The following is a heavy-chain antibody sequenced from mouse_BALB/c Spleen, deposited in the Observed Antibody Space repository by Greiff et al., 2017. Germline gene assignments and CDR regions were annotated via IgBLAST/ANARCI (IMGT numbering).Heavy chain of an antibody. J-gene: IGHJ3*01. CDR1: GFNIKDYY. Sequence: EVKLQQSGAELVRPGALVKLSCKASGFNIKDYYMHWVKQRPEQGLEWIGWIDPENGNTIYDPKFQGKASITADTSSNTAYLQLSSLTSEDTAVYYCAVGWFAYWGQGTLVTVSA. CDR2: IDPENGNT. V-gene: IGHV14-1*02. CDR3: AVGWFAY.